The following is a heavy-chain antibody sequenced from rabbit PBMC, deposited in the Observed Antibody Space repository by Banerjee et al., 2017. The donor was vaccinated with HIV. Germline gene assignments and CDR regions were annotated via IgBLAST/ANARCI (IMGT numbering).Heavy chain of an antibody. D-gene: IGHD1-1*01. Sequence: QERLVESGGGLVQPERSLTLTCKVSGLDFNSNHWICWVRQAPGKGPEWIACIYTGSSGTTYYANWAKGRFTISKTSSTTVTLQMTSLTAADTATYFCAGTSGGSYFNLWGQGTLVTVS. CDR1: GLDFNSNHW. CDR3: AGTSGGSYFNL. J-gene: IGHJ4*01. V-gene: IGHV1S45*01. CDR2: IYTGSSGTT.